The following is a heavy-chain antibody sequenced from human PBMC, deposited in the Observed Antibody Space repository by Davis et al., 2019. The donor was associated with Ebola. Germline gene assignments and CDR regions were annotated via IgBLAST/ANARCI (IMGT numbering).Heavy chain of an antibody. V-gene: IGHV3-33*03. D-gene: IGHD3-10*01. CDR2: IWYDGSNK. CDR1: GFTFSSYG. Sequence: GESLKTSCAASGFTFSSYGMHWVRQAPGKGPEWVVVIWYDGSNKYYADSVRGRFTISRDNAKNSLYLQMNSLRAEDTALYYCAKFNWFGELAPDYGMDVWGKGTTVTVSS. CDR3: AKFNWFGELAPDYGMDV. J-gene: IGHJ6*04.